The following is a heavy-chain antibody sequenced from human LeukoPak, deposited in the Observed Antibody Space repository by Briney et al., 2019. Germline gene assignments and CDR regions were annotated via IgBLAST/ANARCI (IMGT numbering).Heavy chain of an antibody. CDR3: ARGIDSSSWYYYYGMDV. Sequence: PSETLSLTCTVSGGSISSGGYYWSWIRQHPGKGLEWIGYIYYSGSTYYNPSLKSRVTISVDTSKNQFSLKLSSVTAADTAVYYCARGIDSSSWYYYYGMDVWGQGTTVTVSS. CDR1: GGSISSGGYY. V-gene: IGHV4-31*03. J-gene: IGHJ6*02. D-gene: IGHD6-13*01. CDR2: IYYSGST.